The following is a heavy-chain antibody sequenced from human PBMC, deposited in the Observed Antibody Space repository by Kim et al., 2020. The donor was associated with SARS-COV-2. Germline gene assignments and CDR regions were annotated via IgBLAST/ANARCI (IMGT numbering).Heavy chain of an antibody. D-gene: IGHD2-2*01. V-gene: IGHV4-59*13. Sequence: SETLSLXCXVSGXSISSYYWSWIRQPPGKGLEWIGYIYYSGSTNYNPSLKSRVTISVDTSKNQFSLKLSSVTVADTAVYYCATHSSTRGGYFVYWGQGTL. CDR2: IYYSGST. CDR1: GXSISSYY. CDR3: ATHSSTRGGYFVY. J-gene: IGHJ4*03.